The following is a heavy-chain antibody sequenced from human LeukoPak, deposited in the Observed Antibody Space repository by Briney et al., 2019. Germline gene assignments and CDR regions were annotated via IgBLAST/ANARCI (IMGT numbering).Heavy chain of an antibody. Sequence: GGALRLSCAASGFTFSSYSVNWVRQAPGKGLEWVSYISISSSAIYYADSVKGRFTISRDNAKNSLYLQMNSLRAEDTAVYYCARTPLGYCSSTSCYDGYYYMDVWGKGTTVTVSS. V-gene: IGHV3-48*01. CDR3: ARTPLGYCSSTSCYDGYYYMDV. D-gene: IGHD2-2*01. CDR1: GFTFSSYS. J-gene: IGHJ6*03. CDR2: ISISSSAI.